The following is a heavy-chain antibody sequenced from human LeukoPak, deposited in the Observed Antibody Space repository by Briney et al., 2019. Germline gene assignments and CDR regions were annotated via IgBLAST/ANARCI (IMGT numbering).Heavy chain of an antibody. CDR3: ARYYGSSGYFDY. V-gene: IGHV1-2*02. CDR1: GYTFTGYY. J-gene: IGHJ4*02. D-gene: IGHD3-22*01. Sequence: ASVKVSCKASGYTFTGYYMHWVRQAPGQGLEWMGWINPNSGGTNYAQKFQGRATMTRDTSISTAYMELSRLRSDDTAVYYCARYYGSSGYFDYWGQGTLVTVSS. CDR2: INPNSGGT.